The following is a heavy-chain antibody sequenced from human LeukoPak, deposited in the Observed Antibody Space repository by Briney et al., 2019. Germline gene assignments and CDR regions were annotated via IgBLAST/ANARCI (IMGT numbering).Heavy chain of an antibody. CDR1: GGSISSGDYY. J-gene: IGHJ4*02. V-gene: IGHV4-30-4*01. D-gene: IGHD5-24*01. Sequence: SSETLSLTCTVSGGSISSGDYYWSWIRQPPGKGLEWIGYIYYSGSTYYNPSLKSRVTISVDTSKNQFSLKLSSVTAADTAVYYCAREGGINAVDHWGQGTLVTVSS. CDR3: AREGGINAVDH. CDR2: IYYSGST.